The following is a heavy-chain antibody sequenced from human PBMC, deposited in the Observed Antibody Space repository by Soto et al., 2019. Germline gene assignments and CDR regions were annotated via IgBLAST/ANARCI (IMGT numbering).Heavy chain of an antibody. D-gene: IGHD3-3*01. V-gene: IGHV3-23*01. CDR2: ISGSGGST. CDR3: AKGDVSDYDFWSGYYGAHWFDP. Sequence: GSLLRACSASGFTFSSYAMSGVRQAPGKGLEWVSAISGSGGSTYYADSVKVRSTISRDNSKNTLYLQMNSLGAEDTAVYYCAKGDVSDYDFWSGYYGAHWFDPWGQGTLVTVYS. CDR1: GFTFSSYA. J-gene: IGHJ5*02.